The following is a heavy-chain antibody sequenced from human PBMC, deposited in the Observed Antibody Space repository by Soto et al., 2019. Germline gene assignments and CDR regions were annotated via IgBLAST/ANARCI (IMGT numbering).Heavy chain of an antibody. Sequence: QVQLQESGPGLVKPSETMSLSCTVSGGSISSYYWSWFRRSPGTRMELIGYVHHSWGSSYNPSLQTRLDRSLVPSKRLCSLEVPSVPATDTAVYYWARQEVAPLHALVGVWGQGSTVTVS. V-gene: IGHV4-59*08. J-gene: IGHJ6*02. CDR3: ARQEVAPLHALVGV. D-gene: IGHD1-26*01. CDR1: GGSISSYY. CDR2: VHHSWGS.